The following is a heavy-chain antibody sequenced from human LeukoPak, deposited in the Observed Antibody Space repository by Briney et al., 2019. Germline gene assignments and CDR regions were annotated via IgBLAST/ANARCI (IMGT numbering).Heavy chain of an antibody. CDR3: ARDRVVVPAAFDY. CDR1: GYTFTCYY. Sequence: ASVKVSCKASGYTFTCYYMNWVRQAPGQGLELLGLINPNSGGTNYAQKFQGRVTMTRDTSISTAYMELSRLKSDDTAVYYCARDRVVVPAAFDYWGQGTLVTVSS. V-gene: IGHV1-2*02. J-gene: IGHJ4*02. CDR2: INPNSGGT. D-gene: IGHD2-2*01.